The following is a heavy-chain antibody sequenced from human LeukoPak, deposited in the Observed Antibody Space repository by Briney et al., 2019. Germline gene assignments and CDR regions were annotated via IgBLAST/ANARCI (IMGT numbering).Heavy chain of an antibody. CDR2: ISYDGSDE. CDR1: GFVFGTYA. CDR3: AKIRVRGVHYFDY. J-gene: IGHJ4*02. D-gene: IGHD3-10*01. V-gene: IGHV3-30*18. Sequence: GGSLRLSCAASGFVFGTYAMHWVRQAPGKGLECVSMISYDGSDEYYADSVKGRFAISRDNSKSTLYLQMNSLRPEDTAVYYCAKIRVRGVHYFDYWGQGTQVTVPS.